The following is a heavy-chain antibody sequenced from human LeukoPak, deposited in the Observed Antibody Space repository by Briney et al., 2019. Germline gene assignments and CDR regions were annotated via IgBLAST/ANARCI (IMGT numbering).Heavy chain of an antibody. V-gene: IGHV4-59*08. D-gene: IGHD3-16*02. CDR3: ATMGELSLSPDY. CDR1: GGSISSYY. Sequence: PSETLSLTCTVSGGSISSYYSSWNRQPPGKGLEWIGDIYYSGSTNYNPSLKSRVTISVDTSKNQFSLKLSSVTAADTAVYYCATMGELSLSPDYWGQGTLVTVSS. CDR2: IYYSGST. J-gene: IGHJ4*02.